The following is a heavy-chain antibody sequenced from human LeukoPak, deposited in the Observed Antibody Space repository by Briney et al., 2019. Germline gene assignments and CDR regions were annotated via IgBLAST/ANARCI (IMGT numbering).Heavy chain of an antibody. CDR1: GGPFSGYY. Sequence: SETLSLTCAVYGGPFSGYYWSWIRQPPGKGLEWIGEINHSGSTNYNPSLKSRVTIPVDTSKNQFSLKLSSVTAADTAVYYCARAFMSCGGRCAFDIWGQGTMVTVSS. CDR2: INHSGST. D-gene: IGHD2-21*01. V-gene: IGHV4-34*01. J-gene: IGHJ3*02. CDR3: ARAFMSCGGRCAFDI.